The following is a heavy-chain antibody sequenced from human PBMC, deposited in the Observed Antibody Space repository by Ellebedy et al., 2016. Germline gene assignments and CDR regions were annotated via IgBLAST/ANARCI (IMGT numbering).Heavy chain of an antibody. V-gene: IGHV1-46*01. J-gene: IGHJ5*02. CDR1: GYTFTSYY. CDR3: ARGGVDSSGWRNWFDP. Sequence: ASVKVSXXASGYTFTSYYMHWVRQAPGQGLEWMGIINPSGGSTSYAQKFQGRVTMTRDTSASTVYMELRSLRSDDTAVYYCARGGVDSSGWRNWFDPWGQGTLVTVSS. CDR2: INPSGGST. D-gene: IGHD6-19*01.